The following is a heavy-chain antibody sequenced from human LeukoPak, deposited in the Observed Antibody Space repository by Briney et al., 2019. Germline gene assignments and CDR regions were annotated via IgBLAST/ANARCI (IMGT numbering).Heavy chain of an antibody. CDR2: IYYSGST. CDR3: ARGRPPISGRYGSGSYYRGSYYFDY. D-gene: IGHD3-10*01. V-gene: IGHV4-30-4*01. Sequence: PSETLSLTCTVSGGSISSGDYYWSWIRQPPGKGLEWIGYIYYSGSTYYNPSLKSRVTISVDTSKNQFSLKLSSVTAADTAVYYCARGRPPISGRYGSGSYYRGSYYFDYWGQGTLVTVSS. CDR1: GGSISSGDYY. J-gene: IGHJ4*02.